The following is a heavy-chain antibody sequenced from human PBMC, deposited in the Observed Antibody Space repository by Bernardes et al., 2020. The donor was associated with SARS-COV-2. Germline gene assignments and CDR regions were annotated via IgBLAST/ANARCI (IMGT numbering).Heavy chain of an antibody. CDR3: AKGLYYDILTSYYYGMDV. D-gene: IGHD3-9*01. CDR2: ISYDGSNK. J-gene: IGHJ6*02. V-gene: IGHV3-30*18. Sequence: GGSLRLSCAASGFTFSSSGMHWVRQAPGQGLEWVAVISYDGSNKYYADSVKGRFTISRDNSKNTLYLQMNSLRAEDTAVYYCAKGLYYDILTSYYYGMDVWGQGTTVTVSS. CDR1: GFTFSSSG.